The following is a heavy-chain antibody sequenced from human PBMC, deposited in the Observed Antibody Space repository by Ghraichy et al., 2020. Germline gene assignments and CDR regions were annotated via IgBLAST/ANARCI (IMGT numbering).Heavy chain of an antibody. CDR2: ISSSSSYI. Sequence: GESLNISCAASGFTFSSYSMNWVRQAPGKGLEWVSSISSSSSYIYYADSVKGRFTISRDNAKNSLYLQMNSLRAEDTAVYYCARVSVVTTASCYYMDVWGKGTTVTVSS. J-gene: IGHJ6*03. V-gene: IGHV3-21*01. CDR3: ARVSVVTTASCYYMDV. D-gene: IGHD4-11*01. CDR1: GFTFSSYS.